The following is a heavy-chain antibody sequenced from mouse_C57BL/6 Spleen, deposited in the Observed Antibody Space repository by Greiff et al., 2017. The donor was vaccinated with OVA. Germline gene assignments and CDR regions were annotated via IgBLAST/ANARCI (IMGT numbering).Heavy chain of an antibody. D-gene: IGHD3-1*01. Sequence: QVQLQQPGAELVKPGASVKLSCKASGYTFTSYWMHWVKQRPGQGLVWIGMIHPNSGSTNYNETFKSKATLTVDKSSSTAYMQLSNLTSEDSAVYYCAKGGSQGYYFDYWGQGTTLTVSS. CDR2: IHPNSGST. J-gene: IGHJ2*01. CDR1: GYTFTSYW. V-gene: IGHV1-64*01. CDR3: AKGGSQGYYFDY.